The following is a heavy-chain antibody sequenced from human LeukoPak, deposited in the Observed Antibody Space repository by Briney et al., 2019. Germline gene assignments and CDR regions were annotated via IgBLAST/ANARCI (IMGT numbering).Heavy chain of an antibody. J-gene: IGHJ4*02. V-gene: IGHV1-46*01. D-gene: IGHD5-18*01. CDR2: INPSGGTT. CDR3: AREIGPRQLHLWGSAFDY. CDR1: GYTFTSYY. Sequence: ASVKVSCKASGYTFTSYYIHWVRQAPGQGLEWMGLINPSGGTTSYAQNFQGRVTMTRDTSTSTVYMELSSLRSEDTAVYYCAREIGPRQLHLWGSAFDYWGQGTLVTVSS.